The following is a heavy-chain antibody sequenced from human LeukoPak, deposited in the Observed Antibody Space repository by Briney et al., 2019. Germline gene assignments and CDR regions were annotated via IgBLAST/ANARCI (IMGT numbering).Heavy chain of an antibody. CDR2: TNSDGSST. J-gene: IGHJ4*02. CDR1: GFTFSSYW. CDR3: ARGKQDFDN. V-gene: IGHV3-74*01. D-gene: IGHD6-13*01. Sequence: GGSLRLSCAASGFTFSSYWMHWVRQAPGKGLVWVSRTNSDGSSTTYADSVKGQFTISRDNAKNTLYLQMNSLRAEDTAVYYCARGKQDFDNWGQGTPVTVSS.